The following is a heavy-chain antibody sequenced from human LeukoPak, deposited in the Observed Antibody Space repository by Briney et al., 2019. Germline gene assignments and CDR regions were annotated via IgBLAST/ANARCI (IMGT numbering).Heavy chain of an antibody. V-gene: IGHV4-61*02. D-gene: IGHD3-9*01. CDR1: GGTISSGNYY. CDR3: ARDQLRYWGGYYQHYYMDV. CDR2: ISTSVST. Sequence: PSETLSLTCTVSGGTISSGNYYWSWIRQPAGKGLEWIGRISTSVSTNYNPSLKSRVTISIDTSKNQFSLKLSSVTAADTAVYYCARDQLRYWGGYYQHYYMDVWGKGTTVTISS. J-gene: IGHJ6*03.